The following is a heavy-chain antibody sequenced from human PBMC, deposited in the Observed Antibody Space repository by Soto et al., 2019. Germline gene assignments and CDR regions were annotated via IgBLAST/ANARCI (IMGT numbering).Heavy chain of an antibody. CDR1: GSSIRSSNW. J-gene: IGHJ5*02. CDR3: ARDLKEYCSDGKCNWFDP. Sequence: SETQSLTCAVSGSSIRSSNWWSWIRQPPGKGLEWIGYISYSGSTNYNPSLKSRVTISFDASKNEISLQVRSATAADAAVYYCARDLKEYCSDGKCNWFDPWGQGTLVTVSS. D-gene: IGHD2-15*01. V-gene: IGHV4-28*03. CDR2: ISYSGST.